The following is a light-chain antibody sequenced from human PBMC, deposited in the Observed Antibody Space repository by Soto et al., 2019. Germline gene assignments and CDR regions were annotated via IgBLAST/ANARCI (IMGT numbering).Light chain of an antibody. CDR2: AAS. J-gene: IGKJ3*01. CDR1: QGIRNF. Sequence: DIQMTQSPTSLSASVGDRVTITCRASQGIRNFVAWYQQKPGKAPKLLIYAASTLQSGVPSRFSGSGSGTDFTLTINSLQPEDVAPYSCQKYSSVHVFGPGTKVEIK. CDR3: QKYSSVHV. V-gene: IGKV1-27*01.